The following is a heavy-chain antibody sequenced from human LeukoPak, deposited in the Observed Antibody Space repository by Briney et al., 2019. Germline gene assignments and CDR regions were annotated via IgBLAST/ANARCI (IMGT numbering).Heavy chain of an antibody. D-gene: IGHD5-12*01. CDR2: INHSGST. J-gene: IGHJ4*02. CDR1: GGSFSGYY. CDR3: ASARRGYVRLDY. V-gene: IGHV4-34*01. Sequence: SETLSLTCAVSGGSFSGYYWTWIRQSPGKGLEWIGEINHSGSTNYNPTLTRRVTMSVDTSKNQCSLNLSAATAADTAVYCASARRGYVRLDYWGQGTLVTVSS.